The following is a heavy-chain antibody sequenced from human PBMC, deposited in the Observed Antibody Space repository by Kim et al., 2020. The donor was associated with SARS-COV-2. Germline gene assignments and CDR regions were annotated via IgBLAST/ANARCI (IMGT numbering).Heavy chain of an antibody. CDR1: GFTFSSYA. V-gene: IGHV3-23*01. CDR3: AKDNGRRAAMDQYYYYGMDV. D-gene: IGHD5-18*01. Sequence: GGSLRLSCAASGFTFSSYAMSWVRQAPGKGLEWVSAISGSGGSTYYADSVKGRFTISRDNSKNTLYLQMNSLRAEDTAVYYCAKDNGRRAAMDQYYYYGMDVWGQGTTVTVSS. CDR2: ISGSGGST. J-gene: IGHJ6*02.